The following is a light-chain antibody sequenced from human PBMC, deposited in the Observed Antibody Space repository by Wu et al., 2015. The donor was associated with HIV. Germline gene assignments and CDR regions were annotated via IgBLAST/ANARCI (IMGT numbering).Light chain of an antibody. V-gene: IGKV3-20*01. CDR2: ATS. CDR1: DTVSSSY. Sequence: EIVLTQSPDTLSLSLGERATLSCRASDTVSSSYLGWYQQKGGQPPRLLIYATSNRATGISDRFSGSGSGTDFTLTISSLEPDDFAVYYCQQYGGSPLYTFGQGTKLEI. J-gene: IGKJ2*01. CDR3: QQYGGSPLYT.